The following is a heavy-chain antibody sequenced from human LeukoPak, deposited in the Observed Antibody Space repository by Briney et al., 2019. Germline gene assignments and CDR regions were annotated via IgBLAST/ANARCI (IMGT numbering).Heavy chain of an antibody. D-gene: IGHD3-10*01. CDR3: ARDSGDVGYDAFDI. V-gene: IGHV1-18*01. J-gene: IGHJ3*02. Sequence: ASVKLSCTASGYTFTSYGISWVRQAPGQGLEWMGWISAYNGNTNYAQNLQGRVTMTTDTSTSTAYMELRSLRSDDTAVYYCARDSGDVGYDAFDIWGQGTMVTVSS. CDR2: ISAYNGNT. CDR1: GYTFTSYG.